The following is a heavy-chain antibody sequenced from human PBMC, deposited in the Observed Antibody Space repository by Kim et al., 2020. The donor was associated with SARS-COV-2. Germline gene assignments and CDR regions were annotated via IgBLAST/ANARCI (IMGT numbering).Heavy chain of an antibody. CDR1: GVSISRDNYC. CDR2: INRDGKT. CDR3: ARHDPVLPAARNWFAP. J-gene: IGHJ5*02. D-gene: IGHD2-2*01. Sequence: SETLSLTCSVSGVSISRDNYCWAWIRQPPGGGLEWIASINRDGKTFYNPSLRSRVTISVDTSYNRFSLRVRSLLAADMAVYFCARHDPVLPAARNWFAPWGRGSLVTVSS. V-gene: IGHV4-39*01.